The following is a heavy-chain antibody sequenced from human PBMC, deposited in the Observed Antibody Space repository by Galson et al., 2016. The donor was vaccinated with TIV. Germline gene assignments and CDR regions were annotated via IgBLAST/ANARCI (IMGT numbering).Heavy chain of an antibody. CDR1: GYGFATFW. V-gene: IGHV5-51*01. CDR3: ARHHDFWSGPGYFYMDV. CDR2: IYPADSET. D-gene: IGHD3-3*01. Sequence: QSGAEVKKPGESLKISCKASGYGFATFWVGWVRQMPGQGLEWMGVIYPADSETRYSPSFQGQVTITADKSISPAYLPWSSLKASDTAIYYFARHHDFWSGPGYFYMDVWGKGTTVSVSS. J-gene: IGHJ6*03.